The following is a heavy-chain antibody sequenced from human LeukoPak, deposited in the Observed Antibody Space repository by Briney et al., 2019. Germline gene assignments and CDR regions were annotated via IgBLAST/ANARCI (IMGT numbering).Heavy chain of an antibody. CDR3: TREDCNAXTCYFSVD. Sequence: ASVKVSCKASGYIFTTHGISWLRRAPGQGLEWMGWINPFNGDTKYPQKFQGRVTMTTDTSTSTAYMEIRSLRFDDTAVYYCTREDCNAXTCYFSVDWGQGTLVTVSS. V-gene: IGHV1-18*01. CDR1: GYIFTTHG. J-gene: IGHJ4*02. CDR2: INPFNGDT. D-gene: IGHD2-15*01.